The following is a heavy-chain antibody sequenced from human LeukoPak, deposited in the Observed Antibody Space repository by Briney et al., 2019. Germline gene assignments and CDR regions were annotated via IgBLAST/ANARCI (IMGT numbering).Heavy chain of an antibody. Sequence: SETLSLICTVSGGSISSYYWSWIRQPPGKGLEWIGYIYYSGSTNYNPSLKSRVTISVDTSKNQFSLKLSSVTAADTAVYYCAREPPARGYDYWGQGTLVTVSS. CDR1: GGSISSYY. CDR2: IYYSGST. D-gene: IGHD5-18*01. J-gene: IGHJ4*02. V-gene: IGHV4-59*01. CDR3: AREPPARGYDY.